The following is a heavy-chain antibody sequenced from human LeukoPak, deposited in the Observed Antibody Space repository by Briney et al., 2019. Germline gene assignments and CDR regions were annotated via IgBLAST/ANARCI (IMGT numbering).Heavy chain of an antibody. CDR3: ARAWFGESAYTFDY. CDR2: IYYSGST. J-gene: IGHJ4*02. CDR1: GGSISSYY. D-gene: IGHD3-10*01. Sequence: PSETLSLTCTDSGGSISSYYWSWIRQPPGKGLEWIGYIYYSGSTNYNPSLKSRVTISVDTSRNQFSLNLSSVTAADTAVYYCARAWFGESAYTFDYWGQGTLVTVSS. V-gene: IGHV4-59*01.